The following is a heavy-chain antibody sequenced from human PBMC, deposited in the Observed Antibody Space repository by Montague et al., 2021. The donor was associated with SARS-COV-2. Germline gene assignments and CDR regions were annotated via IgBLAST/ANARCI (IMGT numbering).Heavy chain of an antibody. CDR1: GGSITGYY. CDR3: VRDHPYGGPRGAYDI. CDR2: IYDGVAV. V-gene: IGHV4-59*01. D-gene: IGHD4-23*01. Sequence: SETLSLTCTVSGGSITGYYWSWLRRSPGKGLEWIAYIYDGVAVNYNPSLGSRVTISTDTSKNQLSLKVNSVTAADTAVYYCVRDHPYGGPRGAYDIWGQRTVVTVSS. J-gene: IGHJ3*02.